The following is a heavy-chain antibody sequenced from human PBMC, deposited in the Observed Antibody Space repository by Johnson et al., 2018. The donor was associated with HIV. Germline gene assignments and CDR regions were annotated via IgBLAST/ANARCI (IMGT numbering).Heavy chain of an antibody. CDR1: GFTFSSYG. Sequence: QVQLVESGGGLVQPGGSLRLSCAASGFTFSSYGMDWVRQAPGKGLEWVAVISYDGINKYYADSVKGRFTISRDNSKNTLYLQMNSLRAEDTAVYYCAKGRSMYYYDSSGDDPAGPNAFDIWGQGTMVTVSS. CDR2: ISYDGINK. CDR3: AKGRSMYYYDSSGDDPAGPNAFDI. V-gene: IGHV3-30*18. D-gene: IGHD3-22*01. J-gene: IGHJ3*02.